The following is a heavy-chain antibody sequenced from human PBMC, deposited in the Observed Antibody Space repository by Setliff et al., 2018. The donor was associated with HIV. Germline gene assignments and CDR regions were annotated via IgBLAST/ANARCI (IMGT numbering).Heavy chain of an antibody. CDR2: IRGSGASV. Sequence: PGGSLRLSCAASGFTFSKYAMIWVRQAPGKGLEWISAIRGSGASVFYADSVKGRFTLSRDNSKNTLYLQMNSLRAEDTAIYYCAKDPNGDFIGAFDSWGQGTVGTVSS. J-gene: IGHJ3*02. D-gene: IGHD2-21*01. CDR3: AKDPNGDFIGAFDS. V-gene: IGHV3-23*01. CDR1: GFTFSKYA.